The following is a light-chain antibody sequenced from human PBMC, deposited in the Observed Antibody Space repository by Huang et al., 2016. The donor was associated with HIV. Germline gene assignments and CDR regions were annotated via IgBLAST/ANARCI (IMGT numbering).Light chain of an antibody. CDR3: QQYNNWPPLT. CDR2: GAS. Sequence: EIVMTQSPATLSVSPGERATFSCRASQSVSTNLSWYQHKPGQSPRLLIYGASTRATGFPARFSGSGSGTEFTLTISSLQSEDFAVYYCQQYNNWPPLTFGGGTKVEIK. J-gene: IGKJ4*01. V-gene: IGKV3D-15*01. CDR1: QSVSTN.